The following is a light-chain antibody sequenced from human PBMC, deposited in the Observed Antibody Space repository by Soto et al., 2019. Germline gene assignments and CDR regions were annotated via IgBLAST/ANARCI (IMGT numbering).Light chain of an antibody. CDR1: SGHSSYA. CDR2: LSSDGSH. CDR3: QTWDTGARVV. Sequence: QPVLTQSPSASASLGAPVKLTCTLSSGHSSYAIAWHQQQPEKGPRYLMKLSSDGSHSKGDGIPDRVSGSSSGAERYLTSSSLQSEDEADYYCQTWDTGARVVFGGGTKLTVL. V-gene: IGLV4-69*01. J-gene: IGLJ2*01.